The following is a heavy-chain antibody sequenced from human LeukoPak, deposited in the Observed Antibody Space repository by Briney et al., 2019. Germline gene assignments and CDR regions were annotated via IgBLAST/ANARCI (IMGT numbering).Heavy chain of an antibody. V-gene: IGHV3-73*01. CDR2: IRSKANSYAT. CDR3: TRHVPYYDMTGYMDV. J-gene: IGHJ6*03. Sequence: PGGSLRLSCAASGFTFSGSAMHWVRQASGQGLEWVGRIRSKANSYATAYAASVKGRFTISRDDSKNTAYLQMNSLKTEDTAVYYCTRHVPYYDMTGYMDVWGKGTTVTVSS. D-gene: IGHD3-9*01. CDR1: GFTFSGSA.